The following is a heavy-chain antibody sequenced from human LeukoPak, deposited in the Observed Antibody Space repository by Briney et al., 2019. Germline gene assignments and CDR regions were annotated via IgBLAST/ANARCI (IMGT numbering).Heavy chain of an antibody. CDR3: AKAKHNSDYLFDY. V-gene: IGHV3-9*01. CDR1: GFTFDDYV. CDR2: IGWNKDKI. D-gene: IGHD5-12*01. J-gene: IGHJ4*02. Sequence: GTSLRLSCAASGFTFDDYVMHWVRQAPGKGLEWVSSIGWNKDKILYADSLKGRFTISRDNARRSLFLQMDSLRAEDTAFYYCAKAKHNSDYLFDYWGQGTLVAVSS.